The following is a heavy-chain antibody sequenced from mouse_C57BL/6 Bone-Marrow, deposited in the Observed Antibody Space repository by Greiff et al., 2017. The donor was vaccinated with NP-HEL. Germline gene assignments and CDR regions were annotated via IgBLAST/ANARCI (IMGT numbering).Heavy chain of an antibody. CDR1: GFTFSDYY. D-gene: IGHD1-1*01. J-gene: IGHJ1*03. CDR2: ISNGGGST. V-gene: IGHV5-12*01. CDR3: ARAHSTVVAPGYFDV. Sequence: EVNVVESGGGLVQPGGSLKLSCAASGFTFSDYYMYWVRQTPEKRLEWVAYISNGGGSTYYPDTVKGRFTLSRDNAKNTLYLQMSRLKSEDTDMYYCARAHSTVVAPGYFDVWGTGTTVTVSS.